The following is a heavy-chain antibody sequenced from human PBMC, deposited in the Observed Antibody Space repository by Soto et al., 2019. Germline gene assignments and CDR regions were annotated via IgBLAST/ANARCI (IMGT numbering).Heavy chain of an antibody. Sequence: GASVKVSCKASGGTFSSYTISWVRQAPGQGLEWMGRIIPILGIANYAQKFQGRVTITADKSTSTAYMELSSLRSEDTAVYYCARERFPITMVRGVFRWFDPWGQGTLVTVSS. CDR3: ARERFPITMVRGVFRWFDP. CDR1: GGTFSSYT. V-gene: IGHV1-69*04. CDR2: IIPILGIA. D-gene: IGHD3-10*01. J-gene: IGHJ5*02.